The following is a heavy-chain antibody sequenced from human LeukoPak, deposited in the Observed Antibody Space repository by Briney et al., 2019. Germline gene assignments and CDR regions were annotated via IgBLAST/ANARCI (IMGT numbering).Heavy chain of an antibody. Sequence: GGSLRLSCAASGFTFSSYAMSWVRQAPGKGLEWVSAISGSGGSTYYADSVKGRFTISRDNSKNTLYLQVNSLRAEDTAVYYCAKSLRFPNWFDPWGQGTLVTVSS. CDR3: AKSLRFPNWFDP. D-gene: IGHD5-12*01. CDR2: ISGSGGST. V-gene: IGHV3-23*01. J-gene: IGHJ5*02. CDR1: GFTFSSYA.